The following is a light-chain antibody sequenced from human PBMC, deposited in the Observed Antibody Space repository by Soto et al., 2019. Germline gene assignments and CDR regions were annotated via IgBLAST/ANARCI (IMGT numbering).Light chain of an antibody. J-gene: IGKJ1*01. CDR3: QQYNSYSPKT. Sequence: DIQMTQSPSTLSASVGDRFTITCRSSQSISSWLAWYQQKPGKAPKLLIYDASSLESGAPSRFSGSGSGTEFTLTISSLQPDDFATYYCQQYNSYSPKTFGQGTKVDIK. CDR2: DAS. CDR1: QSISSW. V-gene: IGKV1-5*01.